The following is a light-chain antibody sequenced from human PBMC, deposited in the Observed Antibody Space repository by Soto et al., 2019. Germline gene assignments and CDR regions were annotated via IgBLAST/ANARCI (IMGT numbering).Light chain of an antibody. CDR2: DDI. CDR1: SSDVGTYKP. Sequence: QSALTRPASVSGSPGQSITISCTGTSSDVGTYKPVSWYQQHPGKAPKVIIYDDIKRPSGVSNRFSGSKSGNTASLTISGLQAEDEADYYCCSFAGSTTWFGGGTKLTVL. J-gene: IGLJ3*02. V-gene: IGLV2-23*01. CDR3: CSFAGSTTW.